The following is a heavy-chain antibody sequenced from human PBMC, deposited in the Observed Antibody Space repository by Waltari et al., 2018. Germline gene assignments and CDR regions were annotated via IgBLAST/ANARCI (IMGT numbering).Heavy chain of an antibody. CDR2: INHSGSS. D-gene: IGHD6-19*01. CDR3: ARHARGWYIGI. Sequence: QVQLQQWGAGLLKPSETLSLTCAVYGGSFSGYYWSWIRQPPGKGLEWIGEINHSGSSNYNPSLKSRVTKAVDTSKNQVSLKLSSVTAADTAVYYCARHARGWYIGIWGQGTMVTVSS. V-gene: IGHV4-34*01. CDR1: GGSFSGYY. J-gene: IGHJ3*02.